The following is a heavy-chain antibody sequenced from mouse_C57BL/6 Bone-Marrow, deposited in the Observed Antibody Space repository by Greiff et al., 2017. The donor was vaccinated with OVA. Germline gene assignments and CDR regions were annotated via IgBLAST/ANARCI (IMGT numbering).Heavy chain of an antibody. V-gene: IGHV1-76*01. CDR2: IYPGSGNT. D-gene: IGHD1-1*01. Sequence: QVQLQQSGAELVRPGASVKLSCKASGYTFTDYYINWVKQRPGQGLEWIARIYPGSGNTYYNEKFKGKATLTAEKSSSTAYMQLSSLTSEDSAVYFCARITTVAYYFDYWGQGTTLTVSS. CDR3: ARITTVAYYFDY. CDR1: GYTFTDYY. J-gene: IGHJ2*01.